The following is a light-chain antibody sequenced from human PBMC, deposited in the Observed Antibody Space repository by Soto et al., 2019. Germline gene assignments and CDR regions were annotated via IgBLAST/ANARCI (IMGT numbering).Light chain of an antibody. J-gene: IGKJ1*01. V-gene: IGKV1-39*01. Sequence: DIQMTQSPSSLSASVGDRVTITCRASQTISTYLNWYQQKPGKAPRLLIYDASSLLSGVPSRFSGSGSGTDFTLTISSLQPEDFATYSCQQSNFFPWTFGQGTKVE. CDR1: QTISTY. CDR3: QQSNFFPWT. CDR2: DAS.